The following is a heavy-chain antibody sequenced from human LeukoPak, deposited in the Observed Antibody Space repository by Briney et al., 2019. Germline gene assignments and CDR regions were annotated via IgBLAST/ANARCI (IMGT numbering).Heavy chain of an antibody. CDR3: ARDGAVGATLQGASYYWFDP. J-gene: IGHJ5*02. CDR1: GYTFSNYG. V-gene: IGHV1-18*01. D-gene: IGHD1-26*01. Sequence: ASAKVSCKASGYTFSNYGISWLRQAPGQGLEWMGWISASSGNTRYEQSFQGRLTMTTDTSTSTAYMELRSLRSDDTAVYFCARDGAVGATLQGASYYWFDPWGQGTLVTVSS. CDR2: ISASSGNT.